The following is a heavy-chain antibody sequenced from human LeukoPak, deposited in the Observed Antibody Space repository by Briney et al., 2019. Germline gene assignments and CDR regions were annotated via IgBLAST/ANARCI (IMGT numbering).Heavy chain of an antibody. D-gene: IGHD5-24*01. V-gene: IGHV4-59*01. CDR2: INYSGST. CDR3: ARDNGMATIMYAFDI. J-gene: IGHJ3*02. CDR1: GGSISSYY. Sequence: SETLSLTCTVSGGSISSYYWNWIRQPPGKGLEWIGYINYSGSTNYNPSLKSRVTISVDTSKNQFSLKLSSVTAADTAVYYCARDNGMATIMYAFDIWGQGTMVTVSS.